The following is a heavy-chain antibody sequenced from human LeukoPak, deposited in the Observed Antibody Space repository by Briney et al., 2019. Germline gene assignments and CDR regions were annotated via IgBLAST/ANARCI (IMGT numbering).Heavy chain of an antibody. CDR1: GGTFSSYA. V-gene: IGHV1-69*10. CDR3: AELEGVSGGAFDI. D-gene: IGHD6-13*01. Sequence: SVKVSCKASGGTFSSYAISWVRQAPGQGLEWMGRIIPILGIANYAQKFQGRVTITADKSTSTAYMELSSLRSEDTAVYYCAELEGVSGGAFDIWGQGTMVTVSS. CDR2: IIPILGIA. J-gene: IGHJ3*02.